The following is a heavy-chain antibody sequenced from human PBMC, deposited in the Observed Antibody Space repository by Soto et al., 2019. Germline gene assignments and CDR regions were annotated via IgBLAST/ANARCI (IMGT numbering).Heavy chain of an antibody. D-gene: IGHD2-15*01. V-gene: IGHV4-34*01. CDR1: GGSFSGYF. CDR2: INHSGST. Sequence: SETLSLTCAVYGGSFSGYFWTWIRQPPGKGLEWIGEINHSGSTNYNPSLKSRVTISGDMSKNQVSLKLSSVTAADTAVYYCARGNFVVVVADNYYYYYMDVWGNGTTVTVSS. CDR3: ARGNFVVVVADNYYYYYMDV. J-gene: IGHJ6*03.